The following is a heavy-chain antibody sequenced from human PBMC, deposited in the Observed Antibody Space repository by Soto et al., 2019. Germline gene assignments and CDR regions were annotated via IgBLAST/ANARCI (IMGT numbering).Heavy chain of an antibody. D-gene: IGHD2-21*01. V-gene: IGHV4-39*01. CDR3: TTVVIPGTRHMD. J-gene: IGHJ6*03. Sequence: SETLSLTCTVSGDSITSINNYGVWIRHPPGMGLEWIANIYYDGSTFYNPSLKSRVAMSIDTSKNQFSLNLTSVTATDTAVYYCTTVVIPGTRHMD. CDR1: GDSITSINNY. CDR2: IYYDGST.